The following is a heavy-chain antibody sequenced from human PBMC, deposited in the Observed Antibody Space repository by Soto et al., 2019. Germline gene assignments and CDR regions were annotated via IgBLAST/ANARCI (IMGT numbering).Heavy chain of an antibody. J-gene: IGHJ5*02. CDR2: IWYDGSNK. D-gene: IGHD2-2*01. CDR3: ARDTVVPARWGLNWFDP. Sequence: GGSLRLSCAASGFTFSSYGMHWVRQAPGKGLEWVAVIWYDGSNKYYADSVKGRFTISRDNSKNTLYLQMNSLRAEDTAVYYCARDTVVPARWGLNWFDPWGQGTLVTVSS. V-gene: IGHV3-33*01. CDR1: GFTFSSYG.